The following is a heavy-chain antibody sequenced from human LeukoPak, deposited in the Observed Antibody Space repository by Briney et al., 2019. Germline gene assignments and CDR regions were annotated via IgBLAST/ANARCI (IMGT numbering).Heavy chain of an antibody. CDR2: INANSGGT. V-gene: IGHV1-2*02. CDR3: ASDAPVVPAAMSTYYYYGMDV. Sequence: AASVKVSCKASGYTFTGYYMHWVRQAPGQGLEWMGWINANSGGTNYAQKVQGRVTITRDNSISTAYMELSRLRSEDTAVYYCASDAPVVPAAMSTYYYYGMDVWGQGTTVTVSS. J-gene: IGHJ6*02. D-gene: IGHD2-2*01. CDR1: GYTFTGYY.